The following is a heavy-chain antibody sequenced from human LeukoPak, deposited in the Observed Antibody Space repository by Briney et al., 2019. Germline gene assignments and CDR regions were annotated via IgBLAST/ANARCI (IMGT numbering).Heavy chain of an antibody. V-gene: IGHV3-23*01. D-gene: IGHD5-24*01. CDR1: GFTFSTYA. CDR2: ISSSGGTT. Sequence: GGSLRLSCAASGFTFSTYAVNCARQAPGKGLGWVSAISSSGGTTYYADSVKGRFSISRDNSKNTLYLRINSLRAEDKDSYYCAKNRNAGPTIFDSWGQGTLVTVSA. J-gene: IGHJ4*02. CDR3: AKNRNAGPTIFDS.